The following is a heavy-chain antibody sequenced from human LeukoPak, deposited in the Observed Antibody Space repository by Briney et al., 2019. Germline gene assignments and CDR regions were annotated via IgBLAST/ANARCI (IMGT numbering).Heavy chain of an antibody. CDR2: IYYSGST. CDR1: GGSISSGDYY. Sequence: SETLSLTCTVSGGSISSGDYYWSWIRQPPGKGLEWIGYIYYSGSTYCNPSLKSRVTISVDTSKNQFSLKLSSVTAADTAVYYCARDHVVRGVYYYYYGMDVWGKGTTVTVSS. J-gene: IGHJ6*04. V-gene: IGHV4-30-4*01. D-gene: IGHD3-10*01. CDR3: ARDHVVRGVYYYYYGMDV.